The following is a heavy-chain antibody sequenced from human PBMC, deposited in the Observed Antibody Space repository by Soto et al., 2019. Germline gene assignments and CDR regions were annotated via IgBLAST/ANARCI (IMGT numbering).Heavy chain of an antibody. CDR2: ISGRGDHK. Sequence: EMQLLESGGGLGQPGGSLRLSCVASPVTVYNFAAMTWVRQAPESGLEGVSTISGRGDHKFYADSVKGRFTISRDNSKNRVYLQMDGLRVEDTAVYYCAKDRALENQTPYGMDVWGQGTTVTV. CDR1: PVTVYNFAA. CDR3: AKDRALENQTPYGMDV. D-gene: IGHD3-10*01. V-gene: IGHV3-23*01. J-gene: IGHJ6*02.